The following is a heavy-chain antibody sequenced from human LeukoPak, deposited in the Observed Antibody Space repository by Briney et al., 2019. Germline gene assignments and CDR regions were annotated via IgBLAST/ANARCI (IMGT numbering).Heavy chain of an antibody. CDR1: GFTFSSYA. CDR3: AKDKVAALAGAVPWADAFDI. D-gene: IGHD6-6*01. Sequence: PGGSLRLSCVASGFTFSSYAMTWVRQAPGKGLEWVSAISDGGHSTYYADSVKGRFTISRDNSKNTLYLQMNSLRAEDTAVYYCAKDKVAALAGAVPWADAFDIWGQGTMVTVSS. J-gene: IGHJ3*02. V-gene: IGHV3-23*01. CDR2: ISDGGHST.